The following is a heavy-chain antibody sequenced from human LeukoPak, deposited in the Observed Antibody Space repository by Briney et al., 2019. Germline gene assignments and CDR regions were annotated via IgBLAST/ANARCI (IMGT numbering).Heavy chain of an antibody. V-gene: IGHV3-21*01. CDR3: AREPPSYYDFWSGYRTHYYYYMDV. J-gene: IGHJ6*03. Sequence: GGSLRLSCAASGITFSRYSMNWVRQAPGKGLEWVSSISTSSSYIYYADSVKGRFTISRHNAKNSLYLQMDSLRAEDTAVYYCAREPPSYYDFWSGYRTHYYYYMDVWGKGTTVTVSS. CDR1: GITFSRYS. D-gene: IGHD3-3*01. CDR2: ISTSSSYI.